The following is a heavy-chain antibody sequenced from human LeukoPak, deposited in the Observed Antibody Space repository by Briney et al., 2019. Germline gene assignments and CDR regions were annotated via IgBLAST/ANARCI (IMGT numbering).Heavy chain of an antibody. Sequence: GGSLRLSCAASGFIFSSYSMNWVRQAPGKGLEWISYISGGGGNIHYADSVEGRFTISRDNAKNSVYLQMNSLRAEDTAVYYCAKGGDYVWGSYRYLSWGQGTLVTVSS. CDR3: AKGGDYVWGSYRYLS. V-gene: IGHV3-48*01. D-gene: IGHD3-16*02. CDR1: GFIFSSYS. J-gene: IGHJ5*02. CDR2: ISGGGGNI.